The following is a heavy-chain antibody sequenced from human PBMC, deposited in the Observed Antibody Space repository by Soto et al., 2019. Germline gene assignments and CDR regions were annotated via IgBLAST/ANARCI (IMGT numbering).Heavy chain of an antibody. D-gene: IGHD2-8*01. CDR2: ISAFNGNT. J-gene: IGHJ6*02. CDR1: GYTFTSYG. V-gene: IGHV1-18*01. Sequence: QVQLVQSGAEVKKPGASVKVSCKASGYTFTSYGISWVRQAPGQGLEWMGWISAFNGNTNYAQKLQGRVTMTTDTSTRTGFIEVGGQRSDHTAVDYWAEGRKFCTNCVWSFSGMEVRGQGTTVTVSS. CDR3: AEGRKFCTNCVWSFSGMEV.